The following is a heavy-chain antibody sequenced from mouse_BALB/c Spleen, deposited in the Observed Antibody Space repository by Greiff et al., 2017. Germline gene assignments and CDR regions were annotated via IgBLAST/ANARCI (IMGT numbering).Heavy chain of an antibody. CDR1: GYSITSDYA. D-gene: IGHD2-10*01. Sequence: EVMLVESGPGLVKPSQSLSLTCTVTGYSITSDYAWNWIRQFPGNKLEWMGYISYSGSTIYNPSLKNRISITRDTSKNQFFLQLNSVTTEDTATYYGARGGLLWSHYYAMDYWGQGTSVTVSS. CDR2: ISYSGST. V-gene: IGHV3-2*02. J-gene: IGHJ4*01. CDR3: ARGGLLWSHYYAMDY.